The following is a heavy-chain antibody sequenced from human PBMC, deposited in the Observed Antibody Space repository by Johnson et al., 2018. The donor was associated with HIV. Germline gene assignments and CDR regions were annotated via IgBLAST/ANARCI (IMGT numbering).Heavy chain of an antibody. Sequence: VQLVESGGGLVKPGGSLRLSCAASGFTFSDYYMSWIRQAPGKGLEWVSYISSSGSTIYYADSVKGRFTISRDNAKNSLYLQMNSLRAEDTAVYYCARDEYPLRAAAWKSAFDIWGQGTMVTVSS. CDR2: ISSSGSTI. D-gene: IGHD6-13*01. CDR1: GFTFSDYY. J-gene: IGHJ3*02. CDR3: ARDEYPLRAAAWKSAFDI. V-gene: IGHV3-11*04.